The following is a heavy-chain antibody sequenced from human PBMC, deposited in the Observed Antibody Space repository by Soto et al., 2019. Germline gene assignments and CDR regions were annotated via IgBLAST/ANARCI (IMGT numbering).Heavy chain of an antibody. V-gene: IGHV4-39*01. CDR3: ARHPSDFWFDP. CDR2: IYYSGST. Sequence: PSETLSLTCTVSGGSISSSSYFWGWIRQPPGKGLEWIGSIYYSGSTYYNPSLKSRVTVSVDTSKNQFSLKLSSVTAADTAVYYCARHPSDFWFDPWGQGTVVTNSS. CDR1: GGSISSSSYF. D-gene: IGHD2-21*02. J-gene: IGHJ5*01.